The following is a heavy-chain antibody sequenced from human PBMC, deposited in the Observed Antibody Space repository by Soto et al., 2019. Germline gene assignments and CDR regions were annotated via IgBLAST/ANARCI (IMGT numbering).Heavy chain of an antibody. J-gene: IGHJ4*02. D-gene: IGHD1-26*01. CDR3: AKIRGESYKILDY. CDR1: GFNFDDSA. Sequence: GGSVRLSCAASGFNFDDSAMPWARQVPGKGLEWVSGISWNSGSIGYADSVTGRFTISRDNAKNSLYLQMNSLRAEVTVLYYCAKIRGESYKILDYWGQGTLVTVSS. CDR2: ISWNSGSI. V-gene: IGHV3-9*01.